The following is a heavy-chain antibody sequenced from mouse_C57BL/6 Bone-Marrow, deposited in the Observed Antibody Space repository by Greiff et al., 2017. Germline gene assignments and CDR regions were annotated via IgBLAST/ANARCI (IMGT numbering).Heavy chain of an antibody. CDR2: INPNNGGT. V-gene: IGHV1-26*01. D-gene: IGHD2-4*01. CDR3: AREGGDYALAMDY. Sequence: EVQLQQSGPELVKPGASVKISCKASGYTFTDYYMNWVKQSHGKSLEWIGDINPNNGGTSYNQKFKGKATLTVDKSSSTAYMERRSLTSEDSAVYYCAREGGDYALAMDYGGQGTSVTVSS. CDR1: GYTFTDYY. J-gene: IGHJ4*01.